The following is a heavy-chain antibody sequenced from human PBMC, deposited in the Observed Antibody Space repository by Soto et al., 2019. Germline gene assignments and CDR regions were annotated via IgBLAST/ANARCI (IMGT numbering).Heavy chain of an antibody. CDR2: ISSSSSTI. CDR3: ARAAWGSYRTIDY. Sequence: GGGLRLSRSASGFTFSSYSINWVRPAPGKGLEWVSYISSSSSTIYYADSVKGRFTISRDNAKNSLYLQMNSLRAEDTAVYYCARAAWGSYRTIDYWGQGTLVTVSS. V-gene: IGHV3-48*01. D-gene: IGHD3-16*02. CDR1: GFTFSSYS. J-gene: IGHJ4*02.